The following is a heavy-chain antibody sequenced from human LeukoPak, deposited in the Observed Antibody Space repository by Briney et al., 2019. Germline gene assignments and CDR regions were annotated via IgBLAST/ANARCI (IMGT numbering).Heavy chain of an antibody. D-gene: IGHD3-22*01. J-gene: IGHJ6*02. CDR2: INPNSGGT. V-gene: IGHV1-2*02. CDR3: ARDGYYDSSGYYGYYYYGMDV. CDR1: GYTFTGYY. Sequence: ASVKVSCKASGYTFTGYYMHWVRQAPGQGLEWMGWINPNSGGTNCAQKFQGRVTMTRDTSISTAYMELSRLRSDDTAVYYCARDGYYDSSGYYGYYYYGMDVWGQGTTVTVSS.